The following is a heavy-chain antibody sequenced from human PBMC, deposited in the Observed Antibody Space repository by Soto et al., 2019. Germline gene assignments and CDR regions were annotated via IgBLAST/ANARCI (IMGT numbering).Heavy chain of an antibody. V-gene: IGHV3-11*01. CDR2: ISGSSSNI. J-gene: IGHJ4*02. Sequence: QVQLVESGGGLVKTRGSLRLSCVASGFGFSDYYMSWVRQAPGKGLEWISYISGSSSNIYYADSVKGRFTISRDNAETSVFLQMNNLRAEDTARYYCAKMTSSGWYDPVFHWGQGTLVTVSS. D-gene: IGHD6-19*01. CDR3: AKMTSSGWYDPVFH. CDR1: GFGFSDYY.